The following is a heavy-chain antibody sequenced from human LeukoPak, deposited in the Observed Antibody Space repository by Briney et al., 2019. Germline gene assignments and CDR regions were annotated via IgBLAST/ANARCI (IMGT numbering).Heavy chain of an antibody. CDR1: GFTFSDYY. J-gene: IGHJ3*02. CDR3: ARRDWVSGAVRAFDI. CDR2: ISNDSVDK. D-gene: IGHD3-3*01. Sequence: PGGSLSLLCVGSGFTFSDYYMSWIRQVPGKGLEWVSYISNDSVDKYYVDSVRGRFTISRDNAKKSMYLQMSGLRVEDTAVYYCARRDWVSGAVRAFDIWGQGTMVSVSS. V-gene: IGHV3-11*04.